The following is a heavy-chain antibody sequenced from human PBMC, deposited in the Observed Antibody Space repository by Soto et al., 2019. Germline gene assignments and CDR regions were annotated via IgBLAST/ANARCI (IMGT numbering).Heavy chain of an antibody. Sequence: GGSLRLSCAASGFTFSSYAMSWVRQAPGKGLEWVSAISGSGGSTYYADSVKGRFTISRDNSKNTLYLQMNSLRAEDTAVYYCAKAGVPAAMPQYYYYYYMDVWGKGTTVTASS. J-gene: IGHJ6*03. CDR1: GFTFSSYA. CDR3: AKAGVPAAMPQYYYYYYMDV. CDR2: ISGSGGST. D-gene: IGHD2-2*01. V-gene: IGHV3-23*01.